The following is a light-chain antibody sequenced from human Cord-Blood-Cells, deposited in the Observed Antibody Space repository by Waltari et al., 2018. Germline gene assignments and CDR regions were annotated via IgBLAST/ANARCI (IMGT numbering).Light chain of an antibody. J-gene: IGKJ3*01. CDR1: QSVSSY. V-gene: IGKV3-11*01. CDR2: DAS. CDR3: QQRSNWPT. Sequence: VLTQSPATLSLSPGERATLSCRASQSVSSYLAWYQQKPGQAPRLLIYDASNRATGIPARFSGSGSGTDFTLTISSLEPEDFAVYYCQQRSNWPTFGPGTKVDIK.